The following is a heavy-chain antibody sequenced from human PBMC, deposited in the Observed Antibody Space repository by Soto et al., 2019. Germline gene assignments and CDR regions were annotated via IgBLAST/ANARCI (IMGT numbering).Heavy chain of an antibody. CDR1: GGSISSYY. CDR3: ARVGGRFYDILTGGYYYYYYMDV. Sequence: SETLSLTCTVSGGSISSYYWSWIRQPPGKGLEWIGYIYYSGSTNYNPSLKSRVTISVDTSKNQFSLKLSSVTAADTAVYYCARVGGRFYDILTGGYYYYYYMDVWGKGTTVTVSS. V-gene: IGHV4-59*01. J-gene: IGHJ6*03. D-gene: IGHD3-9*01. CDR2: IYYSGST.